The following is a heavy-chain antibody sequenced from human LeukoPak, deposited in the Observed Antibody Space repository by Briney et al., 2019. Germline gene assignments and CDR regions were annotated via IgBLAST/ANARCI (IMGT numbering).Heavy chain of an antibody. Sequence: ASVKVSCKVSGYTLTELSMHWERQAPGQGLEWMGIVNPSGGSTTYAQELQGRVTMTRDTSTSTVYMDLSSLRSDDTAVYFCARGGRMTTVVTYYFDYWGQGTLVTVSS. D-gene: IGHD4-23*01. V-gene: IGHV1-46*01. CDR3: ARGGRMTTVVTYYFDY. CDR1: GYTLTELS. J-gene: IGHJ4*02. CDR2: VNPSGGST.